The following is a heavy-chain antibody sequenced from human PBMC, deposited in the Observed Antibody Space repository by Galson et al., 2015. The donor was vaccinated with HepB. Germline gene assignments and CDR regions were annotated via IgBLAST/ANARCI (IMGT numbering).Heavy chain of an antibody. D-gene: IGHD6-19*01. CDR3: ARSWDSSAWYTKYQHLYFDL. Sequence: SVKVSCKASGYTFSSYAINWVRQAPGQGLEWMGRMIPNLGIANYAQKFQGRVTITGDNSTSTAYMELSSLRSEDTAVYYCARSWDSSAWYTKYQHLYFDLWGRGTLVTVSS. CDR2: MIPNLGIA. CDR1: GYTFSSYA. J-gene: IGHJ2*01. V-gene: IGHV1-69*04.